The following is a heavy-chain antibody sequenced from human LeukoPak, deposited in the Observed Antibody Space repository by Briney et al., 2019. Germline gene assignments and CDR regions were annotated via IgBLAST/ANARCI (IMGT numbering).Heavy chain of an antibody. D-gene: IGHD3-22*01. J-gene: IGHJ6*04. Sequence: ASVKVSCKASGSTFTSYGISWGLQDPVQGLECMGWRSAYNGNTNYAQKLPGRVTMTTDTSTSTAYMELRSLRSDDTAVYYCARVEYYDSSGYDSYYYYGMDVWGKGT. CDR2: RSAYNGNT. CDR3: ARVEYYDSSGYDSYYYYGMDV. V-gene: IGHV1-18*01. CDR1: GSTFTSYG.